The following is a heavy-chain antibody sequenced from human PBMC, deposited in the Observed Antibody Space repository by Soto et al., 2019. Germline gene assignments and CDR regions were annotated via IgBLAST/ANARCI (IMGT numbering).Heavy chain of an antibody. CDR3: AKDGPPPNWGSF. CDR2: ISDDGSNK. J-gene: IGHJ4*02. Sequence: QVQLVESGGGVVQPGRSLGLSCAASGFTFSSYGMHWVRQAPGKGLEWVTFISDDGSNKYYADSVKGRFTISIDNSKNTLYLQMNSLRAEDTAVYYCAKDGPPPNWGSFWGQGTLVTVSS. CDR1: GFTFSSYG. V-gene: IGHV3-30*18. D-gene: IGHD7-27*01.